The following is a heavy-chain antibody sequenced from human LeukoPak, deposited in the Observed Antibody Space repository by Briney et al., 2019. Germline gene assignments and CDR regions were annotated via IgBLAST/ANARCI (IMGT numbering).Heavy chain of an antibody. CDR1: GFTISSYA. V-gene: IGHV3-23*01. D-gene: IGHD3-9*01. J-gene: IGHJ4*02. Sequence: PGGSLRLSCAVSGFTISSYAMSWVRQAPGKGLEWVSAMSGSAGNTYYADSVKGRITILRDNSKNMLYLEMNSLRAEDTAVYYCAKATGILTGYLDYWGQGTLVTVSS. CDR2: MSGSAGNT. CDR3: AKATGILTGYLDY.